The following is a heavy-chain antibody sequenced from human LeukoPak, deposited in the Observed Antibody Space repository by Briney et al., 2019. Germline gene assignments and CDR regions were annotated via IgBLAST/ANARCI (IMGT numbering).Heavy chain of an antibody. CDR3: ARERNFYYFDY. Sequence: GGSLRLSCAASGFTFNDYTTTWVRQAPGKGLEWVSSITGDCNYIFYADSVKGRFTISRDNAQNSLFLELNSLRGEDTAVYHCARERNFYYFDYWGQGALVTVSS. CDR2: ITGDCNYI. V-gene: IGHV3-21*01. D-gene: IGHD3-3*01. J-gene: IGHJ4*02. CDR1: GFTFNDYT.